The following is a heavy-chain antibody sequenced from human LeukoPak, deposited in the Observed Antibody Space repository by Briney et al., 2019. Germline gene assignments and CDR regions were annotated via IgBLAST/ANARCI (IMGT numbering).Heavy chain of an antibody. D-gene: IGHD2-15*01. Sequence: PGGSLRLSCAASGFTFDDYGMSWVRQAPGKGLEWVSGINWNGGSTGYADSVKGRFTISRDNAKNSLYLQMNSLRAEDTALCYCASLGYCSGGSCYARRDYWGQGTLVTVSS. CDR2: INWNGGST. V-gene: IGHV3-20*04. CDR3: ASLGYCSGGSCYARRDY. CDR1: GFTFDDYG. J-gene: IGHJ4*02.